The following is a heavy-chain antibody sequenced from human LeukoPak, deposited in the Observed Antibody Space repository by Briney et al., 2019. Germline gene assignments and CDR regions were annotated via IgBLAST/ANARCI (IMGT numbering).Heavy chain of an antibody. D-gene: IGHD3-16*01. CDR2: ISGSGGST. V-gene: IGHV3-23*01. J-gene: IGHJ2*01. CDR3: AKDRRLVLNPRLPYWYFDL. Sequence: GGSLRLSCAASGFTFSSYAMSWVRQAPGKGLEWVSAISGSGGSTYYADSVKGRFTISRDNSKNTLYLQMNSLRAEDTAVSYCAKDRRLVLNPRLPYWYFDLWGRGTLVTVSS. CDR1: GFTFSSYA.